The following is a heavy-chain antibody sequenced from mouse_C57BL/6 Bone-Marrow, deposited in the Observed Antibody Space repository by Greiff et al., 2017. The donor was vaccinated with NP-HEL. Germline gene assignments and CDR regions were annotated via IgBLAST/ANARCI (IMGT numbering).Heavy chain of an antibody. V-gene: IGHV1-76*01. CDR3: ARERWLLRPYFDY. CDR2: IYPGSGNT. Sequence: QVQLQQSGAELVRPGASVKLSCKASGYTFTDYYINWVKQRPGQGLEWIARIYPGSGNTYYNEKFKGKATLTAEKSSSTAYMQLSSLTSEDSAVYFCARERWLLRPYFDYWGQGTTLTVSS. CDR1: GYTFTDYY. D-gene: IGHD2-3*01. J-gene: IGHJ2*01.